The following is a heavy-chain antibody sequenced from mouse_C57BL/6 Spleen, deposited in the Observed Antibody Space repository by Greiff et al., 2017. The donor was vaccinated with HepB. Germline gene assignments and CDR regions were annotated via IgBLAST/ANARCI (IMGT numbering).Heavy chain of an antibody. CDR1: GFTFSDYG. CDR2: ISSGSSTI. V-gene: IGHV5-17*01. CDR3: AGRYYGNAMDY. J-gene: IGHJ4*01. D-gene: IGHD1-1*01. Sequence: EVKLVESGGGLVKPGGSLKLSCAASGFTFSDYGMHWVRQAPEKGLEWVAYISSGSSTIYYADTVKGRFTISRDNAKNTLFLQMTSLRSEDTAMYYCAGRYYGNAMDYWGQGTSVTVSS.